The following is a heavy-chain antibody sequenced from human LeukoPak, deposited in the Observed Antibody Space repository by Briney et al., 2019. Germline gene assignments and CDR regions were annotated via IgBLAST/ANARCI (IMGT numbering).Heavy chain of an antibody. CDR3: ARDGEESSSWYPRSYWFDP. V-gene: IGHV3-21*01. D-gene: IGHD6-13*01. CDR1: TFTFSSYS. J-gene: IGHJ5*02. CDR2: ISSSSSYI. Sequence: GGSLRLSCAASTFTFSSYSMNWVRQAPGKGLEWVSSISSSSSYIYYADSVKGRFTISRHNAKNSLYLQMNSLRAEDTAVYYCARDGEESSSWYPRSYWFDPWGQGPWSPSPQ.